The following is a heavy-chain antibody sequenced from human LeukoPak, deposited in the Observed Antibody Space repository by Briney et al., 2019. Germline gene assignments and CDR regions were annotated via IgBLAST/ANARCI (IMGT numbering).Heavy chain of an antibody. J-gene: IGHJ5*02. Sequence: GGSLRLSCAASGFTFSSYAMSWVRQAPGKPLEWVSAISGSGGSTYYADSVKGRFTISRDNSKNTLYLQMNSLRAEDKAVYYCAKVLWDIVVVVAAQNWFDPWGQGTLVTVSS. CDR3: AKVLWDIVVVVAAQNWFDP. CDR1: GFTFSSYA. D-gene: IGHD2-15*01. V-gene: IGHV3-23*01. CDR2: ISGSGGST.